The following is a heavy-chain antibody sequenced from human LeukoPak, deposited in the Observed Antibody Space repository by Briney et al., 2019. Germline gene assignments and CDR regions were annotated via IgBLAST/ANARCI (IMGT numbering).Heavy chain of an antibody. J-gene: IGHJ4*02. D-gene: IGHD2-15*01. CDR3: AREFGHCSGDNCFYLFDS. V-gene: IGHV1-18*01. Sequence: ASVKVSCKASGYTLTNYNTSWVRQAPGQGLEWMGWINTHKGHTNFLQKFQGRVTVTTDISTNTAYMELRRLRSDDTAVYYCAREFGHCSGDNCFYLFDSWGQGSLVIVSS. CDR2: INTHKGHT. CDR1: GYTLTNYN.